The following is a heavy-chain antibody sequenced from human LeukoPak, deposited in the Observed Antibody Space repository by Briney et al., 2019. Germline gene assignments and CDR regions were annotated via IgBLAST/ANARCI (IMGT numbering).Heavy chain of an antibody. Sequence: GGSLRLSCAASGLTLSSYAMSWVRQAPGKGLEWVSAISGSGGSTYYADSVKGRFTISRDNSKNTLYLQMNSLRAEDTAVYYCAREYYYDSSGYYPLGYWGQGTLVTVSS. J-gene: IGHJ4*02. CDR3: AREYYYDSSGYYPLGY. CDR2: ISGSGGST. D-gene: IGHD3-22*01. V-gene: IGHV3-23*01. CDR1: GLTLSSYA.